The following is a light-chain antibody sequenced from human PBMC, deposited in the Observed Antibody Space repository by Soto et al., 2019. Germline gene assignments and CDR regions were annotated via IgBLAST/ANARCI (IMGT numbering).Light chain of an antibody. J-gene: IGKJ3*01. Sequence: DIQMTQSPSSLSASVGDRVTITCRASQNIDNSLNWYQQKPCKAPRLLIYVASSLQSGVPSRFSGSGSGTEFTLTISSLQPEDFASYSCQQSYTTPFTFGPGTKVHV. CDR2: VAS. CDR3: QQSYTTPFT. CDR1: QNIDNS. V-gene: IGKV1-39*01.